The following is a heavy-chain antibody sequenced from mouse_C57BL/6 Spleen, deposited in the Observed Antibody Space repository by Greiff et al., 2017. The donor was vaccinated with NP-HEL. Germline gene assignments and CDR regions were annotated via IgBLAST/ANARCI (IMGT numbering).Heavy chain of an antibody. Sequence: QVQLQQSGPELVKPGASVKISCKASGYAFSSSWMNWVKQRPGKGLEWIGRIYPGDGDTNYNGKFKGKAKLTADKSSSTAYMHLSSQTSEDSAVYFCARGDYGSRRGYAMDDWGQRTSVTVSS. CDR2: IYPGDGDT. J-gene: IGHJ4*01. V-gene: IGHV1-82*01. D-gene: IGHD1-1*01. CDR3: ARGDYGSRRGYAMDD. CDR1: GYAFSSSW.